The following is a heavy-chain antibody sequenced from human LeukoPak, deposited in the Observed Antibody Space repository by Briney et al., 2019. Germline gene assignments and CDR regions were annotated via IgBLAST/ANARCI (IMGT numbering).Heavy chain of an antibody. CDR2: ISSDASIT. Sequence: TGGSLRLSCAASGFTFSTYWMHWVRHDPGKGLVWVSRISSDASITSYANPVKGRFTISRDNAKNTLYLQMNSLRAEDTAVYYCAPLFGGVIAGRPDYSGQGTLVTVSS. CDR3: APLFGGVIAGRPDY. CDR1: GFTFSTYW. D-gene: IGHD3-16*02. V-gene: IGHV3-74*01. J-gene: IGHJ4*02.